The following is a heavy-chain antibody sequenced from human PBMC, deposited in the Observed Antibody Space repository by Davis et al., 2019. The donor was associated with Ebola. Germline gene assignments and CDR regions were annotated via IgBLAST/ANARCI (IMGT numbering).Heavy chain of an antibody. CDR3: ARDPGSSSSGFDH. D-gene: IGHD6-6*01. Sequence: ASVKVSCRASGYTFSNNAINWVRQAPGQGLEWMGWINTQNGKPTYAQGFTGRFVFSLDPSVSTAYLQISSLKAEDTAVYYCARDPGSSSSGFDHWGQGTLVTVSS. J-gene: IGHJ4*02. CDR1: GYTFSNNA. CDR2: INTQNGKP. V-gene: IGHV7-4-1*02.